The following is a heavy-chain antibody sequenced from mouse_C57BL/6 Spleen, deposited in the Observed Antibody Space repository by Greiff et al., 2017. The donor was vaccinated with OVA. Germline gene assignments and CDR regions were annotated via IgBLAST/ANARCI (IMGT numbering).Heavy chain of an antibody. CDR3: ARVRPYYFDY. Sequence: QVQLKESGPELVKPGASVKISCKASGYSFTSYYIHWVKQRPGQGLEWIGWIYPGSGNTKYNEKFKGKATLTADTSSSTAYMQLSSLTSEDSAVYYCARVRPYYFDYWGQGTTLTVSS. V-gene: IGHV1-66*01. CDR2: IYPGSGNT. CDR1: GYSFTSYY. J-gene: IGHJ2*01.